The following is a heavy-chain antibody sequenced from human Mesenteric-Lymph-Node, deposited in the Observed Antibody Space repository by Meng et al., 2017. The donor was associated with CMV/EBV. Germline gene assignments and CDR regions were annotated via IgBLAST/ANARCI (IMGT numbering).Heavy chain of an antibody. CDR3: ARGWSNSLDV. D-gene: IGHD2-15*01. V-gene: IGHV3-30*02. J-gene: IGHJ6*02. CDR1: GFTFSNYG. CDR2: IRYDGSDK. Sequence: GGSLRLSCVASGFTFSNYGMHWVRQAPGKGLEWVAFIRYDGSDKYYADSVKGRFTISRDNAKNSLYLQMNSLRAEDTAVYYCARGWSNSLDVWGQGTTVTVSS.